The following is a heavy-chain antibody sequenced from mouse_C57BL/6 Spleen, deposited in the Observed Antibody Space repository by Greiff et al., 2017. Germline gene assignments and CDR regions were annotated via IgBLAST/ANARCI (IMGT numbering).Heavy chain of an antibody. Sequence: KESCKASGHTFTSYWMHWVKQRPGRGLEWIGRIDPNSGGTKYNEKFKSKATLTVDKPSSTAYMQLSSLTSEDSAVYYCAFYDGYYVDYAMDYWGQGASVTVSS. D-gene: IGHD2-3*01. CDR3: AFYDGYYVDYAMDY. V-gene: IGHV1-72*01. J-gene: IGHJ4*01. CDR1: GHTFTSYW. CDR2: IDPNSGGT.